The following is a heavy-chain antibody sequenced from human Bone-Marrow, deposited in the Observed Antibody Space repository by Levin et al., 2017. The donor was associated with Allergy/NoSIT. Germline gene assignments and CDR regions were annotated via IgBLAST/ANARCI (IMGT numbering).Heavy chain of an antibody. D-gene: IGHD3-22*01. Sequence: GGSLRLSCKASGYTFTSYGISWVRQAPGQGLEWMGWISAYNGNTNYAQKLQGRVTMTTDTSTSTAYMELRSLRSDDTAVYYCARRGLYYFDYWGQGTLVTVSS. CDR1: GYTFTSYG. V-gene: IGHV1-18*01. J-gene: IGHJ4*02. CDR2: ISAYNGNT. CDR3: ARRGLYYFDY.